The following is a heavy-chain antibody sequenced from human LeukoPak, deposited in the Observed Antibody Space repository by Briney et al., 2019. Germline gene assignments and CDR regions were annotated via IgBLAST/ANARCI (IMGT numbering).Heavy chain of an antibody. V-gene: IGHV4-34*01. Sequence: SETLSLTCAVYGGSFSGYHWSWIRQPPGKGLEWIGEINHSGSTNYNPSLKSRVTISVDTCKNQFSLKLSSVTAADTAVYYCARGTSGARYYYYGMDVWGKGTTVTVSS. CDR2: INHSGST. J-gene: IGHJ6*04. CDR1: GGSFSGYH. CDR3: ARGTSGARYYYYGMDV. D-gene: IGHD2-8*02.